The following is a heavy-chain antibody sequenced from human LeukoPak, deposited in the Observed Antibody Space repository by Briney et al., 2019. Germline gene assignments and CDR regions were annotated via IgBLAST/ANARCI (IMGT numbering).Heavy chain of an antibody. D-gene: IGHD3-16*01. CDR3: AKLSYEGDY. Sequence: GASVKVSCKASGYTFTNYYIHWVRQAPGQGLEWMGIINPSGGSTNYAQKFQGRVTMTRDTSTSTAYMELSSLRSDDTAVYYCAKLSYEGDYWGQGTLVTVSS. CDR1: GYTFTNYY. CDR2: INPSGGST. J-gene: IGHJ4*02. V-gene: IGHV1-46*01.